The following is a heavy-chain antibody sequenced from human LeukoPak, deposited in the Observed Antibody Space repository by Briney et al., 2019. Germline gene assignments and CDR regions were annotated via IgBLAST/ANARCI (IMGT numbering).Heavy chain of an antibody. V-gene: IGHV1-8*01. CDR2: MNPNSGNT. J-gene: IGHJ6*03. CDR3: ARAGRYYGSGSYYTPRENYYYYMDV. Sequence: ASVTVSCKASGYTFTSYDINWVRQAPGQGLEWMGWMNPNSGNTVYAQKLQGRVTMTRHTSISTAYMELGSLRSTDTAVYYCARAGRYYGSGSYYTPRENYYYYMDVWGKGTTVTISS. CDR1: GYTFTSYD. D-gene: IGHD3-10*01.